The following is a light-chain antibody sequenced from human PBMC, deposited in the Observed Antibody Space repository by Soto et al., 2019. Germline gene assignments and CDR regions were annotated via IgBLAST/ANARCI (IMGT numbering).Light chain of an antibody. CDR1: SSDVGSFDS. J-gene: IGLJ1*01. CDR3: SSFTNSSNLV. CDR2: DVS. V-gene: IGLV2-14*01. Sequence: QSALTQPASVSGSPGQPITISCTGTSSDVGSFDSVAWYQHNPGKAPKLMIYDVSNRPSGVSSRFSGSKSGNTASLSISGLQTEDEAPYYCSSFTNSSNLVLGNGTKVT.